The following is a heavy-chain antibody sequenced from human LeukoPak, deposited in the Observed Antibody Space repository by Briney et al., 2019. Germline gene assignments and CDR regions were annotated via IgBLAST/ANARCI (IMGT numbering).Heavy chain of an antibody. J-gene: IGHJ5*02. CDR1: GGSFSGYY. CDR2: INHSGST. CDR3: ARTLPGDLNWFDP. Sequence: SETLSLTCAVYGGSFSGYYWSWIRQPPGKGLGWIGEINHSGSTNYNPSLKSRVTISVDTSKNQFSLKLSSVTAADTAVYYCARTLPGDLNWFDPWGQGTLVAVSS. D-gene: IGHD2-21*02. V-gene: IGHV4-34*01.